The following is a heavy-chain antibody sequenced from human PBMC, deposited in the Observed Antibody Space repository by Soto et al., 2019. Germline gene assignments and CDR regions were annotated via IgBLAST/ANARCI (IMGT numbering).Heavy chain of an antibody. Sequence: QVQLVQSGAEVKKPGSSVKVSCTASGGTFSSYAISWVRQAPGQGLEWMGGIIPIFGTANYAQKFQSRVTITADECTSTAYMGVSSLRSEDTAVYYCARGWYCSSTSCYHYYGMDVWGQGTTVTVSS. D-gene: IGHD2-2*01. CDR3: ARGWYCSSTSCYHYYGMDV. V-gene: IGHV1-69*01. CDR2: IIPIFGTA. CDR1: GGTFSSYA. J-gene: IGHJ6*02.